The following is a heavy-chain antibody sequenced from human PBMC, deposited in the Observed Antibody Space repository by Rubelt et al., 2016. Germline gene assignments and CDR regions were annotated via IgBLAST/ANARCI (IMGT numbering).Heavy chain of an antibody. CDR3: ATRGVVVVPAASQTGYYGMDV. V-gene: IGHV1-24*01. J-gene: IGHJ6*02. Sequence: KASGYTLTELSMHWVRQAPGKGLEWMGGFDPEDGETIYAQKFLGRVTMTEDTSTDTAYMELSSLRSEDTAVYYCATRGVVVVPAASQTGYYGMDVWGQGTTVTVSS. CDR1: GYTLTELS. D-gene: IGHD2-2*01. CDR2: FDPEDGET.